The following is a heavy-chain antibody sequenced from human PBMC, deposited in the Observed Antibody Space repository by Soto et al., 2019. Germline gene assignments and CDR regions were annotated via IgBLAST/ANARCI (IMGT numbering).Heavy chain of an antibody. Sequence: PSETLSLTCAVSCCSVSGSSSDWGWLRQSPGKGPEWIVSVFYTGFTSYNPSLESRVSVSVDTSKNQFSLKVSGVSAADTAVYYCATSQKGYNWNYFDHWGQGALVTVSS. D-gene: IGHD1-20*01. CDR3: ATSQKGYNWNYFDH. J-gene: IGHJ4*02. CDR1: CCSVSGSSSD. V-gene: IGHV4-39*01. CDR2: VFYTGFT.